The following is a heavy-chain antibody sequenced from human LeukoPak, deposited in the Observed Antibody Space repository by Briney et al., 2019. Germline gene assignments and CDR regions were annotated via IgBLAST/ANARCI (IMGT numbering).Heavy chain of an antibody. CDR2: IKQDGSEK. Sequence: GGSLRLSCAASGFTFSSYWMSWVRQAPGKGLEWVANIKQDGSEKYYVDSVKGRFTISRDNAKNSLYLQMNSLRAEDTAVYYCARDRAPGAMVLNWYFDLWGRGTLVTVSS. V-gene: IGHV3-7*01. J-gene: IGHJ2*01. CDR3: ARDRAPGAMVLNWYFDL. CDR1: GFTFSSYW. D-gene: IGHD5-18*01.